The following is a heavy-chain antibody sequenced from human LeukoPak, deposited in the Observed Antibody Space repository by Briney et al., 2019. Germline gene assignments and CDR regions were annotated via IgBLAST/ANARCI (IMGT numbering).Heavy chain of an antibody. J-gene: IGHJ6*02. CDR1: GFTFSSYG. Sequence: PGRSLRLSCAASGFTFSSYGMHWVRQAPGKGLEWVSAISGSGGSTYYADSVKGRFTISRDNSKNTLYLQMNSLRAEDTAVYYCAKCGYSYGNYYYYGMDVWGQGTTVTVSS. CDR3: AKCGYSYGNYYYYGMDV. D-gene: IGHD5-18*01. V-gene: IGHV3-23*01. CDR2: ISGSGGST.